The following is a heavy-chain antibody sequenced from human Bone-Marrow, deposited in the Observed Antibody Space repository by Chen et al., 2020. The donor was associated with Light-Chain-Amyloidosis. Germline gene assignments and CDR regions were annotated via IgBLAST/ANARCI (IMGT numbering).Heavy chain of an antibody. J-gene: IGHJ5*02. D-gene: IGHD3-3*01. CDR1: GGTFNSYG. Sequence: QVQLVQSGAEVKKPGSSVNVSCRASGGTFNSYGVSWIRQAPGQGLEWMGWIIPMFGRAHYAQKFQGRVTMTADESTNTAYMELSRLGSEDTAVYYCARDETPIFGVVTYNWFDPWGQGTLVTVSS. V-gene: IGHV1-69*01. CDR3: ARDETPIFGVVTYNWFDP. CDR2: IIPMFGRA.